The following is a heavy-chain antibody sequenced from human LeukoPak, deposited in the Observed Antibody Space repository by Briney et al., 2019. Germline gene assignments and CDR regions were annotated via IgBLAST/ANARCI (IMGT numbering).Heavy chain of an antibody. V-gene: IGHV3-33*01. Sequence: GRSLRLSCAASGFIFSSYGMHWVRQAPGKGLEWVAVIWYDGSNKYYADSVKGRFTISRDNSKNTLYLQMNSLRAEDTAVYYCARDVAYYYDSSGYYYYYGMDVWGQGTTVTVSS. CDR1: GFIFSSYG. D-gene: IGHD3-22*01. CDR3: ARDVAYYYDSSGYYYYYGMDV. CDR2: IWYDGSNK. J-gene: IGHJ6*02.